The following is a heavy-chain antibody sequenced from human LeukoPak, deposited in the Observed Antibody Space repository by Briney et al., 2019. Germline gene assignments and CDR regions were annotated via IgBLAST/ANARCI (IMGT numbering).Heavy chain of an antibody. D-gene: IGHD5-24*01. CDR3: ARDGGEMATMLDY. Sequence: SETLSLTCTVSGGSISSYYWSWIRQPPGKGLEWIGYIYYSGSTSYNPSLKSRVTISVDTSKNQFSLKLSSVTAADTAVYYCARDGGEMATMLDYWGQGTLVTVSS. CDR2: IYYSGST. J-gene: IGHJ4*02. V-gene: IGHV4-59*01. CDR1: GGSISSYY.